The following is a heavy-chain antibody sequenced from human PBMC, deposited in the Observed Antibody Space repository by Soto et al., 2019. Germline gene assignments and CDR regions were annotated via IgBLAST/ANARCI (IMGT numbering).Heavy chain of an antibody. J-gene: IGHJ4*02. CDR2: ISYDGSNK. CDR3: SGDSSGWHLDY. CDR1: GFTFSSYG. D-gene: IGHD6-19*01. V-gene: IGHV3-30*03. Sequence: QVQLVESRGGVVQPGRSLRLSCAASGFTFSSYGMHWVRQAPGKGLEWVAVISYDGSNKYYADSVKGRFTISRDNSKYTLYLQMNSLRAEDTAVYYCSGDSSGWHLDYWGQGTLVTVSS.